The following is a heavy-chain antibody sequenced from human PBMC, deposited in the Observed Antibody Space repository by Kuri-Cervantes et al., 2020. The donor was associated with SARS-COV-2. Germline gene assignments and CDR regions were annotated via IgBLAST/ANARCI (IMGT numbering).Heavy chain of an antibody. D-gene: IGHD1-14*01. Sequence: ASVKVSCKASGYTFTGYYIHWVRRAPGQGLEWMGWINPNSDVTNYAQKFQGRVIMTRDTSINTAYMELSRLRGDDTALYYCAREKPSVNAFDIWGRGTVVTVSS. V-gene: IGHV1-2*02. CDR1: GYTFTGYY. CDR3: AREKPSVNAFDI. J-gene: IGHJ3*02. CDR2: INPNSDVT.